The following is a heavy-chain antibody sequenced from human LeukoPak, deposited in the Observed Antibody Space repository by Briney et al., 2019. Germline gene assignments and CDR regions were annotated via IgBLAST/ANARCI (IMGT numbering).Heavy chain of an antibody. J-gene: IGHJ6*02. CDR3: TSYCSGGSCYSDYYYYGMAV. D-gene: IGHD2-15*01. CDR1: GFTFGDYA. V-gene: IGHV3-49*03. Sequence: PGGSLRLSCTGSGFTFGDYAMSWFRQAPGKGLELVGFIRSKAYGGTTEYAASVKGRFAISRDDSKSIAYLQMNSLKTEDTAVYYCTSYCSGGSCYSDYYYYGMAVWGQGTTVTVSS. CDR2: IRSKAYGGTT.